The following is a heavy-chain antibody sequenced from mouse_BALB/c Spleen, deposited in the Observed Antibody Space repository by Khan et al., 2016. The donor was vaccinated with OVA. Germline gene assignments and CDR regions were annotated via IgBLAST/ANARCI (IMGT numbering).Heavy chain of an antibody. Sequence: EVQLQQSGAELVRPGALVKLSCKASGFNIKDYSILWVKQRPEQGLEWIGWTDPENGYTIYDPKFQAKASITADTSSNTAYLQLSSLTSEDTAVYYCARRGYGNYWVAYWGQGTLVTVSA. D-gene: IGHD2-1*01. V-gene: IGHV14-1*02. CDR1: GFNIKDYS. CDR2: TDPENGYT. J-gene: IGHJ3*01. CDR3: ARRGYGNYWVAY.